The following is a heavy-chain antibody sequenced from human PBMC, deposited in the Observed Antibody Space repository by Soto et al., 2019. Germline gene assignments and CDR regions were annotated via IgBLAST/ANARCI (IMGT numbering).Heavy chain of an antibody. D-gene: IGHD3-9*01. V-gene: IGHV3-43*01. J-gene: IGHJ4*02. CDR2: ICWDGGIT. Sequence: GSLTLSGAPSGFTFNADTRQSVRQAPGKGLEWVALICWDGGITYYGDSVKGRFTVSRDNSDNSLYLQMNSLRSDDTAFYYCAKDSYDILTGQKRYFGSWGQGTLVTFSS. CDR3: AKDSYDILTGQKRYFGS. CDR1: GFTFNADT.